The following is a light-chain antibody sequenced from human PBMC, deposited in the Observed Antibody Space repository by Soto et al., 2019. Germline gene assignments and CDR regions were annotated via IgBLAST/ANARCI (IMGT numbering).Light chain of an antibody. CDR1: QTVSTNY. J-gene: IGKJ2*01. Sequence: EIVLTQSPGTLSLAPGERATLSCRASQTVSTNYLAWYQQKPGQAPRLVIYDASSRATSIPERFSGSGSRTDVTLTISRLEPEDFAVYYCQQYGGSPHTFGQGTKLEIK. V-gene: IGKV3-20*01. CDR2: DAS. CDR3: QQYGGSPHT.